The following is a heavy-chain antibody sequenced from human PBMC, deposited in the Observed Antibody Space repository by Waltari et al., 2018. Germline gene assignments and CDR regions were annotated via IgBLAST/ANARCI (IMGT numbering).Heavy chain of an antibody. Sequence: EVWLVESGGALVQPGGSLRLSCVASGLTISNNWMTWVRQTPGKGLEWVANIKQDEGEKDYMESVKGRFTISRDNTKNSLYLQMNRLRADDTAVYFCARGKAIDIWGQGTMVTVSS. CDR3: ARGKAIDI. CDR2: IKQDEGEK. CDR1: GLTISNNW. J-gene: IGHJ3*02. V-gene: IGHV3-7*01.